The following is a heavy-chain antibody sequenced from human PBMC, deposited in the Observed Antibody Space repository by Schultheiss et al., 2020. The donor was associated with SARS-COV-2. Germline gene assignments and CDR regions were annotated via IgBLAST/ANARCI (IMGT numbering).Heavy chain of an antibody. J-gene: IGHJ6*02. V-gene: IGHV1-2*02. CDR1: GYTFTGYY. Sequence: ASVKVSCKASGYTFTGYYMHWVRQAPGQGLEWMGWINPNSGGTNYAQKFQGRVTMTRDMSTSTAYMELSSLRSEDTAVYYCAASSVRGEYYYGMDVWGQGTTVTVSS. CDR2: INPNSGGT. CDR3: AASSVRGEYYYGMDV. D-gene: IGHD3-10*01.